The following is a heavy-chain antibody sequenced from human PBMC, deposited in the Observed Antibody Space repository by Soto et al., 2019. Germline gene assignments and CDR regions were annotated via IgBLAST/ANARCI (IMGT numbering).Heavy chain of an antibody. CDR3: AKATSYYDSSGYTNWFDP. D-gene: IGHD3-22*01. CDR1: GFTFSSYA. V-gene: IGHV3-23*01. J-gene: IGHJ5*02. CDR2: ISGSGGST. Sequence: EVQLLESGGGLVQPGGSMRLSCAASGFTFSSYAMSWVRQAPGKGLEWVSAISGSGGSTYYADSVKGRFTISRDNSNNTLYLQMNSLRADDTAVYYCAKATSYYDSSGYTNWFDPWGQGTLVTVSS.